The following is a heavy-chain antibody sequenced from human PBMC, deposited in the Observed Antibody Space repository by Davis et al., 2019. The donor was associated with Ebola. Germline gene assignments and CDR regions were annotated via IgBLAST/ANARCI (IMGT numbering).Heavy chain of an antibody. CDR1: GGSISSSSYY. CDR2: IYYSGST. J-gene: IGHJ5*02. D-gene: IGHD5-18*01. V-gene: IGHV4-39*01. Sequence: SETLSLTCTVSGGSISSSSYYWGWIRQPPGKGLEWIGSIYYSGSTYYNPSLTGRVTISVDTSKNQFSLKLSSVTAADTAVYYCASGYSYGSRWFDPWGQGTLVTVSS. CDR3: ASGYSYGSRWFDP.